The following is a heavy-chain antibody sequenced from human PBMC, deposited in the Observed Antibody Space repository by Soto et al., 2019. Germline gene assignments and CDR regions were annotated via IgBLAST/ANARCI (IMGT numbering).Heavy chain of an antibody. CDR1: GFTFSNAW. D-gene: IGHD2-2*01. Sequence: GGSLRLSCAASGFTFSNAWMSWVRQAPGKGLEWVGRIKSKTDGGTTDYAAPVKGRFTISRDDSKNTLYLQMNSLKTEDTAVYYCTTDPSPDCSSTSCYPLDYWGQGTLVTVSS. CDR2: IKSKTDGGTT. V-gene: IGHV3-15*01. CDR3: TTDPSPDCSSTSCYPLDY. J-gene: IGHJ4*02.